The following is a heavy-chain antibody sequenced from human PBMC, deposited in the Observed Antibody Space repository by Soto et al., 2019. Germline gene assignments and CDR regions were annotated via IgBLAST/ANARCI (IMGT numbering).Heavy chain of an antibody. J-gene: IGHJ4*02. CDR2: IYYSGST. Sequence: PSETLSLTCTVSGGSISSYYWSWIRQPPGKGLEWIGYIYYSGSTNYNPSLKSRVTISVDTSKNQFSLKLSSVTAADTAVYYCASFGTVTTGYWGQGTLVTVSS. V-gene: IGHV4-59*01. CDR3: ASFGTVTTGY. D-gene: IGHD1-7*01. CDR1: GGSISSYY.